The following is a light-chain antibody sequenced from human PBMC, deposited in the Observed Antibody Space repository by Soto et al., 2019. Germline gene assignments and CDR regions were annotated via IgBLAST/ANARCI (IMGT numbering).Light chain of an antibody. CDR2: DAS. Sequence: AIQLTQSPSSLSASVGDRVTITCRASQGISSALAWYQQKPGKAPKLLIYDASSLESGVPSRFSGSGSGTEFTLTISSLQPDDFATYYCQQYNSSFGQGTKVDNK. CDR1: QGISSA. CDR3: QQYNSS. J-gene: IGKJ1*01. V-gene: IGKV1-13*02.